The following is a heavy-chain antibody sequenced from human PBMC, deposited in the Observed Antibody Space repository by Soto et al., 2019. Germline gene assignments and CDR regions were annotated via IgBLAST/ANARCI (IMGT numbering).Heavy chain of an antibody. J-gene: IGHJ6*01. CDR3: AKDRSSSLDGMDV. D-gene: IGHD6-13*01. CDR2: IWYDGSDE. Sequence: WGSLLLSCASSVFSFSRYGMHWVRQAPDKGLEWVAVIWYDGSDEYYADSVNGRFTISRDNSKNTLYLEVNSLRAEDTAVYYCAKDRSSSLDGMDVWGQGTTVTVSS. V-gene: IGHV3-33*06. CDR1: VFSFSRYG.